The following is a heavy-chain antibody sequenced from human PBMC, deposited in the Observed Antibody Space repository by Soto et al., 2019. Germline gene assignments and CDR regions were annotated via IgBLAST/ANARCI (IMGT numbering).Heavy chain of an antibody. Sequence: SETLSLTCTVSGGSISSYYWSWIRQPPGKGLEWIGYIYYSGSTNYNPSLKSRVTISVDTSKNQFSLKLSSVTAADTAVYYCARGGNRGIYFDYWGQGTLVTVSS. J-gene: IGHJ4*02. V-gene: IGHV4-59*01. D-gene: IGHD3-16*01. CDR1: GGSISSYY. CDR3: ARGGNRGIYFDY. CDR2: IYYSGST.